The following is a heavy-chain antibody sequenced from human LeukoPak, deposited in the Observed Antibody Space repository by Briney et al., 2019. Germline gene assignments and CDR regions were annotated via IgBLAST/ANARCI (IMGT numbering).Heavy chain of an antibody. V-gene: IGHV3-7*01. CDR1: GFTLSSYW. D-gene: IGHD6-13*01. J-gene: IGHJ4*02. CDR3: ARCGVGVAAAAANC. Sequence: GGSLRLSCAASGFTLSSYWMSWVRQAPGKGLEWVANIKQDGSAIYYVDSVKGRFTISRDNAKNSLYLQMNSLRAEDTAVYYCARCGVGVAAAAANCWGQGTLLTVSS. CDR2: IKQDGSAI.